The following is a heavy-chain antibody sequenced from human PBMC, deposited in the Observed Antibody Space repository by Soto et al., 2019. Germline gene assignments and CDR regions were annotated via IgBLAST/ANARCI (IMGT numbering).Heavy chain of an antibody. D-gene: IGHD6-13*01. Sequence: TLTLTCAVSGGSVSSFYCSWIRQPAGKGLEWIGRIYSGGRNNYNPSLKSRVTMSVDTSKNQFSLRLSSVTAADTAMYYCARGSSRWDYWGQVTPVTVST. J-gene: IGHJ4*02. CDR1: GGSVSSFY. CDR2: IYSGGRN. V-gene: IGHV4-4*07. CDR3: ARGSSRWDY.